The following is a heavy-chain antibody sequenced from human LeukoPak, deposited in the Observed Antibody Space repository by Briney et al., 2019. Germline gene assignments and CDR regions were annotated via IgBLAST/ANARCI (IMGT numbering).Heavy chain of an antibody. CDR1: GGSISSSSYY. D-gene: IGHD5-12*01. CDR2: IYYSGST. CDR3: ARGLRISDY. V-gene: IGHV4-39*07. J-gene: IGHJ4*02. Sequence: SETLSLTCTVSGGSISSSSYYWGWIRQPPGKGLEWIGSIYYSGSTYYNPSLKSRVTISVDTSKNQFSLKLSSATAADTAVYYCARGLRISDYWGQGTLVTVSS.